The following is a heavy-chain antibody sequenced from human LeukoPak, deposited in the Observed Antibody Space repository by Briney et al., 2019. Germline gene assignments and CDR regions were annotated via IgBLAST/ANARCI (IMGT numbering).Heavy chain of an antibody. V-gene: IGHV3-23*01. CDR1: GIILSNYG. CDR3: AKRRVVIRVILVGFHKEAYYFDS. Sequence: GGSLRLSCAVSGIILSNYGVSWVREAPGKGLEWGAGISDSGGRTNCVDSVKGRFTISRDNPKNTLYLQMNCLRAEATAVYFCAKRRVVIRVILVGFHKEAYYFDSWGQGALVTVSS. J-gene: IGHJ4*02. D-gene: IGHD3-22*01. CDR2: ISDSGGRT.